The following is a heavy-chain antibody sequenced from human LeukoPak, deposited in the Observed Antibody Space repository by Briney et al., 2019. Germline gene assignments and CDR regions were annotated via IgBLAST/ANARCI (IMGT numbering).Heavy chain of an antibody. D-gene: IGHD6-13*01. CDR2: ISYDGSNK. Sequence: GGSLRLSCAASGFTFSSYAMHWVRQAPGKGLEWVALISYDGSNKFYADSVKGRFTISRDNTKNSLYLQMNSLRVEDTAVYYCASGRQLGRWGQGTLVTVSS. CDR3: ASGRQLGR. V-gene: IGHV3-30-3*01. J-gene: IGHJ4*02. CDR1: GFTFSSYA.